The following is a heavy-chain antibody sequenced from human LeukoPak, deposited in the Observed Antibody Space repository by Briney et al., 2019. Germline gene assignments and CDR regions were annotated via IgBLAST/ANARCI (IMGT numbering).Heavy chain of an antibody. Sequence: PSETLSLTCTVSGGSISTYYWSWIRQPPGKGVEWIGYIYYSGSPNHNPSLKSRVTISVDTSKNQFSLKLSSVTAADTAVYYCARSYYDSSGELPLDAFDIWGQGTMVTVSS. CDR1: GGSISTYY. D-gene: IGHD3-22*01. J-gene: IGHJ3*02. CDR2: IYYSGSP. V-gene: IGHV4-59*01. CDR3: ARSYYDSSGELPLDAFDI.